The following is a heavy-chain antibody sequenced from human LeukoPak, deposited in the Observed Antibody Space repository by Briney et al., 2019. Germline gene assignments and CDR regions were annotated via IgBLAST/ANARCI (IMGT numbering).Heavy chain of an antibody. V-gene: IGHV4-59*08. CDR2: IYYSGST. D-gene: IGHD6-13*01. CDR3: ASSRLAAGISDY. J-gene: IGHJ4*02. CDR1: GGSISSYY. Sequence: PSETLSLTCTVSGGSISSYYWSWIRQPPGKGLEWIGYIYYSGSTNYNPSLKSRVTISVDTSKNQFSLKLSSVTAADTAVYYCASSRLAAGISDYWGQGTLVTVSS.